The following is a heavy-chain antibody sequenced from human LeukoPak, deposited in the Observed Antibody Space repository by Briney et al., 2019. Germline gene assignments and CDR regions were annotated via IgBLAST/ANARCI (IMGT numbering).Heavy chain of an antibody. CDR2: TSYDGSNR. CDR3: ARSRLGRASAGKKYYYYGMDV. Sequence: GSSLRLSCAASGFNFRTYAMYWVRQAPGKGLEWVAVTSYDGSNRYYADPVKGRFTISRDNSKNTLYLQMNGLRAEDTAVYYCARSRLGRASAGKKYYYYGMDVWGQGTTVTVSS. D-gene: IGHD6-13*01. V-gene: IGHV3-30*04. J-gene: IGHJ6*02. CDR1: GFNFRTYA.